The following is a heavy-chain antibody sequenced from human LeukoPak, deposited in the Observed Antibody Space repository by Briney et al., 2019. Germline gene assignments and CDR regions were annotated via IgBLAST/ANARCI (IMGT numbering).Heavy chain of an antibody. CDR2: INHSGST. J-gene: IGHJ6*03. V-gene: IGHV4-34*01. D-gene: IGHD4-11*01. CDR3: ARQKHSNRGDYYYMDV. CDR1: GGSFSGYC. Sequence: SETLSLTCAVYGGSFSGYCWSWIRQPPGKGLEWIGEINHSGSTNYNPSLKSRVTISVGTSKNQFSLKLSSVTAADTAVYYCARQKHSNRGDYYYMDVWGKGTTVTVSS.